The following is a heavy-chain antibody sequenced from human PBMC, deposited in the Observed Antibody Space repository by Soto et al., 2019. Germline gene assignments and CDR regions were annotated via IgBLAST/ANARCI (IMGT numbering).Heavy chain of an antibody. V-gene: IGHV1-69*13. CDR3: ARVQYRQLERRWDYYYYYGMDV. D-gene: IGHD1-1*01. CDR1: GGTFSSYA. J-gene: IGHJ6*02. Sequence: GASVKVSCKASGGTFSSYAISWVRQAPGQGLEWMGGIIPIFGTANYAQKFQGRVTITADESTSTAYMELSSLRSEDTAVYYCARVQYRQLERRWDYYYYYGMDVWGQGTTVTVSS. CDR2: IIPIFGTA.